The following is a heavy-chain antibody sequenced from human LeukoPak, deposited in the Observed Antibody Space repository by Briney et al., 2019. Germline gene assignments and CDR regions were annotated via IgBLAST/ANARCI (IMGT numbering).Heavy chain of an antibody. D-gene: IGHD5-12*01. CDR3: ARGTEVATINARDYYFDY. V-gene: IGHV1-2*02. CDR1: GYTFTGYY. Sequence: ASVKVSCKASGYTFTGYYMHWVRQAPGQGLEWMGWINPNSGGTNYAQKFQGRVTMTRDTSISTAYMELSRLRSDDTAVYYCARGTEVATINARDYYFDYWGQGTLVTVSS. J-gene: IGHJ4*02. CDR2: INPNSGGT.